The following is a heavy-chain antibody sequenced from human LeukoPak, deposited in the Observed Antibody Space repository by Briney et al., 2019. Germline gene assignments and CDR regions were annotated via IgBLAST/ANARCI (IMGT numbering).Heavy chain of an antibody. J-gene: IGHJ4*02. V-gene: IGHV4-59*01. CDR3: AREDDYGGNTLDY. CDR1: GGSISSYY. Sequence: SETLSLTCTVSGGSISSYYWSWIRQPPGKGLEWIGYIYYGGSTNYNPFLKSRVTISVDTSKNQFSLKLSSVTAADTAVYYCAREDDYGGNTLDYWGQGTLVTVSS. D-gene: IGHD4-23*01. CDR2: IYYGGST.